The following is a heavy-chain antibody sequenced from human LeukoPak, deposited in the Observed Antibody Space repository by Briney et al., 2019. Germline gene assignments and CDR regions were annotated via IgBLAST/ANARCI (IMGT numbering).Heavy chain of an antibody. CDR3: ARDRDRYGGTDL. CDR1: GGSTSSGTYH. J-gene: IGHJ5*02. V-gene: IGHV4-31*01. Sequence: SETLSLTCTVSGGSTSSGTYHWSWIRQYPGRGLEWIGHISHGGTTYYNPSLKSQVTISLDTSRNHFSLKMNSVTAADTAVYYCARDRDRYGGTDLWGQGTLVTVSS. CDR2: ISHGGTT. D-gene: IGHD2-21*01.